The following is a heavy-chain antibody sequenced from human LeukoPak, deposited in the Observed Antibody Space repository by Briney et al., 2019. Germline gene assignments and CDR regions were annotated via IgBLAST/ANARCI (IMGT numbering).Heavy chain of an antibody. Sequence: GGSLRLSCAASGFTFSYYALHWVRQAPGKGLEWVAVILSDGSNAYYADSVRGRFTISRDNSMHTLYLQMNSLRAEDTAVYYCARDLRLDSSGWYSNWFDPWGQGTLVTVSS. CDR3: ARDLRLDSSGWYSNWFDP. V-gene: IGHV3-30-3*01. CDR1: GFTFSYYA. J-gene: IGHJ5*02. CDR2: ILSDGSNA. D-gene: IGHD6-19*01.